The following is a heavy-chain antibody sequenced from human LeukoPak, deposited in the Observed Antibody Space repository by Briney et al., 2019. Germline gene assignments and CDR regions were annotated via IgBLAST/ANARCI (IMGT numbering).Heavy chain of an antibody. CDR3: ARYYYDSSGYYYADY. CDR2: IYYSGST. V-gene: IGHV4-59*01. CDR1: GGSISSYY. Sequence: SETLSLTCTVSGGSISSYYWSWIRQPPGKGLEWIGYIYYSGSTNYNPSLKSRVTISVDTSKNQFSLKLSSVTAADTAVYYCARYYYDSSGYYYADYWGQGTLVTVSS. J-gene: IGHJ4*02. D-gene: IGHD3-22*01.